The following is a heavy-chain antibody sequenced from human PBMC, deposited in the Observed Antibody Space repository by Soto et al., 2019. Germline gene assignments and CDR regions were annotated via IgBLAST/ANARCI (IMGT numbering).Heavy chain of an antibody. CDR1: GFTFSSYA. Sequence: GWSLRLSCVASGFTFSSYAVSLVRQAPGKGLEWVSSISGSGGSTYYADSVKGRFTISRDNSKNTVFLQVNSLRAEDTAIYYCAKTGHIVLVPADKNWLESWGKGTLVTVSS. D-gene: IGHD2-2*01. CDR2: ISGSGGST. J-gene: IGHJ5*01. V-gene: IGHV3-23*01. CDR3: AKTGHIVLVPADKNWLES.